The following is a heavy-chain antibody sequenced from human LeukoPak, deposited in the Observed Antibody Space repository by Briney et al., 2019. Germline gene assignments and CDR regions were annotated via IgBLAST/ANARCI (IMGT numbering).Heavy chain of an antibody. V-gene: IGHV3-7*01. D-gene: IGHD2-15*01. Sequence: PGGSLRLSCAASGLTFSGYTMSWVRQAPGKGLEWVANIVYDGSETYYLDSVKGRFTISRDNAKNSLYLHMNSLRAEDTAVYYCARIVVTLDYWGRGTLVTVSS. CDR1: GLTFSGYT. CDR3: ARIVVTLDY. J-gene: IGHJ4*02. CDR2: IVYDGSET.